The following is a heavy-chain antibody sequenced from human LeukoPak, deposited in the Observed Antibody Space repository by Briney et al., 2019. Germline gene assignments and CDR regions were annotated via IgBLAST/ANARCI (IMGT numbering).Heavy chain of an antibody. V-gene: IGHV1-2*06. CDR3: AREGGRERDFDY. Sequence: ASVKVSCKASGYTFTGYYMHWVRQAPGQGLEWMGRINPNSGGTNYAQKFQGRVTMTRDTPISTAYMDLSSLRSDDTAVYYCAREGGRERDFDYWGQGTLVTVSS. CDR2: INPNSGGT. D-gene: IGHD1-26*01. CDR1: GYTFTGYY. J-gene: IGHJ4*02.